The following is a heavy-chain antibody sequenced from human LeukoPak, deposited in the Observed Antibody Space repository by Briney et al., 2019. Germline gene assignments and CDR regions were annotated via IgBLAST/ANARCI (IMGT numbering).Heavy chain of an antibody. V-gene: IGHV4-4*09. J-gene: IGHJ6*03. CDR1: GGSISSYH. Sequence: PSETLSLTCTVSGGSISSYHWSWIRQPPGKALEWIGNIYASGSTNYNPSLNTRVTISVDTSKTQFSLRLTSVTAADTAVYYCARGDFGSAYYTRYYYMDVWGKGTTVTVSS. CDR2: IYASGST. CDR3: ARGDFGSAYYTRYYYMDV. D-gene: IGHD3-3*01.